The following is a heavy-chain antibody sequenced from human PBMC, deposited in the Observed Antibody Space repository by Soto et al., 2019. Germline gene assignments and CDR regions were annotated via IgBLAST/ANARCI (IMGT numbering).Heavy chain of an antibody. V-gene: IGHV3-23*01. D-gene: IGHD6-13*01. J-gene: IGHJ5*02. Sequence: EVQLLESGGGLVQPGGSLRLSCAASGFTFSSYAMSWVRQAPGKGLEWVSAISGSGGSTYYADSVKGRFTISRDNSKNTLYLQMNSLRAEDTAVYYCAKEVAAAGQQPGWFDPWGQGTLVTFSS. CDR2: ISGSGGST. CDR3: AKEVAAAGQQPGWFDP. CDR1: GFTFSSYA.